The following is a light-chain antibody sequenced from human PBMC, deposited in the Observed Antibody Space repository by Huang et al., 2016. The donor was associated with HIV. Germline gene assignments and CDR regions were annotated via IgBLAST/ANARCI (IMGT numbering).Light chain of an antibody. CDR2: AAS. CDR3: QQSARTPRT. J-gene: IGKJ2*01. V-gene: IGKV1-39*01. CDR1: QNIKRY. Sequence: DIQITQSPSSLSASVGDTVIITCRASQNIKRYLNWYQQEPGKAPKLLISAASNLQSGVPSTFSGSGSGTDFTLTINSLQPEDSATYYCQQSARTPRTFGQGTKLGI.